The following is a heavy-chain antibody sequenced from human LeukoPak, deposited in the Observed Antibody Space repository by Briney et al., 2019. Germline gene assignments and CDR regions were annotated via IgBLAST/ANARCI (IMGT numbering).Heavy chain of an antibody. CDR1: GVTLRNHD. D-gene: IGHD4-11*01. Sequence: GGPLRRSCAASGVTLRNHDISWGRQAPGQGLEWVAVISYDGSNKHYADSVQGRFTISRDNSRNTVSLQMNSLRVEDTSLYYCARGTTTMDVWGQGTTVTVSS. CDR3: ARGTTTMDV. V-gene: IGHV3-30*12. CDR2: ISYDGSNK. J-gene: IGHJ6*02.